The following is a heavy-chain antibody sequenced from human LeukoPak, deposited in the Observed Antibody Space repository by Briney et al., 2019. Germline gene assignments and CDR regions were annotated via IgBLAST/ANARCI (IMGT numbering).Heavy chain of an antibody. Sequence: PGGSLRLSCAASGFTFSSYAMSWVRQAPGKGLEWVSAISGSGGSTYYADSVKGRFTISRDNSKNTLYLQMNSLRAEDTAVYYCAKDLYYDFWSGSYCYYGMDVWGQGTTVTVSS. J-gene: IGHJ6*02. V-gene: IGHV3-23*01. D-gene: IGHD3-3*01. CDR3: AKDLYYDFWSGSYCYYGMDV. CDR2: ISGSGGST. CDR1: GFTFSSYA.